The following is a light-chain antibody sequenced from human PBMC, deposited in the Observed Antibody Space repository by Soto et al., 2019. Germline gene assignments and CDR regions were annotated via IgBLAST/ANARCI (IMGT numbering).Light chain of an antibody. CDR2: RNN. Sequence: QSVLTQPPSASGTPGQRVTTSCSGSRSNIGSNYVYWYQQLPATAPKLVIYRNNQRPAGVPDRFSGSKSGSSASLAISGLRSEEEADYYCATWDDSLVFSGGTKVTVL. CDR3: ATWDDSLV. V-gene: IGLV1-47*01. CDR1: RSNIGSNY. J-gene: IGLJ2*01.